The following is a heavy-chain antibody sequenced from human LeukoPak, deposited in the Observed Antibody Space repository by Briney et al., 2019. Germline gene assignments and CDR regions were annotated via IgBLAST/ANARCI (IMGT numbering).Heavy chain of an antibody. J-gene: IGHJ6*03. D-gene: IGHD6-13*01. CDR1: GDSISSGSYS. V-gene: IGHV4-61*02. Sequence: SETLSLTCTVPGDSISSGSYSWSWIRQPAGKGLEWIGRIYSNGDTKFNPSLKSRVTISLDTSKNQFSLKLSSATAADTAVYYCASRHSKQQPYYYYMDIWGKGTTVAVSS. CDR3: ASRHSKQQPYYYYMDI. CDR2: IYSNGDT.